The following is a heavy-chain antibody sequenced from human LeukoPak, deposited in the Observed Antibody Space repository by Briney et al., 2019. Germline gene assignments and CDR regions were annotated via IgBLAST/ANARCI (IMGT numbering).Heavy chain of an antibody. CDR1: GFTFSKYW. CDR2: IKHDGSEK. D-gene: IGHD6-13*01. CDR3: ARDESYSSDY. Sequence: GGSLSLFCAASGFTFSKYWMSWVRQAPGKGLEWVDNIKHDGSEKYYGDSVKGRFTISRDNAKNSLYLQMNRLRAEDTAVYYCARDESYSSDYWGQGTLVTVSS. V-gene: IGHV3-7*05. J-gene: IGHJ4*02.